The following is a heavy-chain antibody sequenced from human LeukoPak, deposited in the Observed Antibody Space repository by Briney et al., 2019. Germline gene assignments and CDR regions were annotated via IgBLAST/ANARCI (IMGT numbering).Heavy chain of an antibody. V-gene: IGHV4-38-2*02. CDR1: GYSISNGFY. J-gene: IGHJ4*02. Sequence: SETLSLTCTVSGYSISNGFYWAWIRQPPGKGLEWIGSVYHTGSTYSNPSLKSRVTISVDTSKNQFSLSLTSVTAADTAVYYCARSKTYSNPLGYWGQGTLVTVSS. CDR2: VYHTGST. CDR3: ARSKTYSNPLGY. D-gene: IGHD4-11*01.